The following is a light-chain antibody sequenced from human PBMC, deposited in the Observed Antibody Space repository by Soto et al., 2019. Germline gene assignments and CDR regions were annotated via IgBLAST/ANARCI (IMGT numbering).Light chain of an antibody. CDR2: SAS. J-gene: IGKJ3*01. Sequence: EMVVTKFRGPLYVSKEERATLSCIAHRGLHSNFVFWYQQTPGQAPRLLISSASRRATGTHDRFGGSWAGTDFTLTISMLDAEDVVVYCWHQSGFSPLTFGPVTIVHI. CDR3: HQSGFSPLT. V-gene: IGKV3-20*01. CDR1: RGLHSNF.